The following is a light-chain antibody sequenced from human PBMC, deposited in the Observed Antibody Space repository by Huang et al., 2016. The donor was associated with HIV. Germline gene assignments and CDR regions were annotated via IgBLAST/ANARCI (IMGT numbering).Light chain of an antibody. CDR3: QQYNNWPWT. Sequence: EIVMTQSPATLSVSPGERATLSCRATQSVSFDLAWEQQRGGQAPRLLIYGASTRATGIPARFSGSGSGTEFTLTISSLQSEDFAVYYCQQYNNWPWTFGQGTKVEIE. CDR2: GAS. V-gene: IGKV3-15*01. CDR1: QSVSFD. J-gene: IGKJ1*01.